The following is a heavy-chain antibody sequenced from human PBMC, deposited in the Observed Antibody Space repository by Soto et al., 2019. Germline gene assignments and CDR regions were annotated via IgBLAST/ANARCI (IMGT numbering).Heavy chain of an antibody. D-gene: IGHD6-13*01. V-gene: IGHV4-59*01. J-gene: IGHJ4*02. CDR2: TYYSGST. CDR3: ARVRGTAGKRYFDY. Sequence: SETLSLTCTVSGGSMIAYYWNWMRQPPGKGLQWIGYTYYSGSTTFNPSLKSRVTISVDSSKNQFSLKLDSVTPADTAVYYCARVRGTAGKRYFDYWGPGTLVTVSS. CDR1: GGSMIAYY.